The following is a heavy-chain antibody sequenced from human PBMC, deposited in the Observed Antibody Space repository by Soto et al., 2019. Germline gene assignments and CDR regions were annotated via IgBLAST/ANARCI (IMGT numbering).Heavy chain of an antibody. D-gene: IGHD3-22*01. CDR2: IYHSGST. Sequence: QLQLQESGSGLVKPSQTLSLTCAVSGGSISSGGYSWSWIRQPPGKGLEWIGYIYHSGSTYYNPSLKSRVTISVDRSKNQFSLKLSSVTAADTAVYYCASDSSGYYYGAFDYWGQGTLVTVSS. CDR1: GGSISSGGYS. V-gene: IGHV4-30-2*01. CDR3: ASDSSGYYYGAFDY. J-gene: IGHJ4*02.